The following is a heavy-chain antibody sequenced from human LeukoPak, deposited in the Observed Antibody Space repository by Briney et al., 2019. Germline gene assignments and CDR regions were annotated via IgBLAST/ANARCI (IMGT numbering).Heavy chain of an antibody. Sequence: SETLSLTCTVSGGSISSSSYYWGWIRQPPGKGLEWIGSIYYSGSTYYNPSLKSRVTISVDTSKNQFSLKLSSVTAADTAVYYCARESAGYYGSGSTPYFQHWGQGTLVTVSS. V-gene: IGHV4-39*07. J-gene: IGHJ1*01. CDR2: IYYSGST. D-gene: IGHD3-10*01. CDR1: GGSISSSSYY. CDR3: ARESAGYYGSGSTPYFQH.